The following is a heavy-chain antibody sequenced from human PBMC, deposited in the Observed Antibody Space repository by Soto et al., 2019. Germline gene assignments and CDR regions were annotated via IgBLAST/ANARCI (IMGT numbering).Heavy chain of an antibody. V-gene: IGHV3-21*01. J-gene: IGHJ5*02. Sequence: PVGSLRLSCAASGFTFSSYSMNWVRQAPGKGLEWVSSISSSSYIYYADSVKGRFTISRDNAKNSLYLQMNSLRAEDTAVYYCARDHPEAALYWFDPWGQGTLVTVSS. CDR3: ARDHPEAALYWFDP. CDR2: ISSSSYI. D-gene: IGHD6-6*01. CDR1: GFTFSSYS.